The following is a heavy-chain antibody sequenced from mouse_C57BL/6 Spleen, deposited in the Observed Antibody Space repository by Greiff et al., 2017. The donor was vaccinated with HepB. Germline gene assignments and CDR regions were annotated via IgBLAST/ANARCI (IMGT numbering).Heavy chain of an antibody. J-gene: IGHJ4*01. V-gene: IGHV1-50*01. CDR2: IDPSDSYT. CDR3: ARATTVVAGAMDY. D-gene: IGHD1-1*01. Sequence: VKLQQPGAELVKPGASVKLSCKASGYTFTSYWMQWVKQRPGQGLEWIGEIDPSDSYTNYNQKFKGKATLTVDTSSSTAYMQLSSLTSEDSAVYYCARATTVVAGAMDYWGQGTSVTVSS. CDR1: GYTFTSYW.